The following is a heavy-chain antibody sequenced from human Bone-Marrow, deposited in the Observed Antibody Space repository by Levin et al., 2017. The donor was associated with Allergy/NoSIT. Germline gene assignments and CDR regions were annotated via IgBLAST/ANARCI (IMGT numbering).Heavy chain of an antibody. D-gene: IGHD6-6*01. V-gene: IGHV3-30*18. CDR1: GFTFSSYG. CDR2: ISYDGSNK. Sequence: GGSLRLSCAASGFTFSSYGMHWVRQAPGKGLEWVAVISYDGSNKYYADSVKGRFTISRDNSKNTLYLQMNSLRAEDTAVYYCAKRGVIEYSSSTPNDYYGMDVWGQGTTVTVSS. CDR3: AKRGVIEYSSSTPNDYYGMDV. J-gene: IGHJ6*02.